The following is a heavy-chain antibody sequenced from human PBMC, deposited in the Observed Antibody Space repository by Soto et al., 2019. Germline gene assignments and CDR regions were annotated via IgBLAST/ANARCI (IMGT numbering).Heavy chain of an antibody. CDR1: GFSLSTSGVG. V-gene: IGHV2-5*01. D-gene: IGHD6-13*01. J-gene: IGHJ4*02. CDR3: AHIRSPLRIEAAGREFDY. Sequence: SGPTLVNPTQTLTLTCTFSGFSLSTSGVGVGWIRQPPGKALEWLALIYWNDDKRYSPSLKSRLTITKDTSKNQVVLTMTNMDPVDTATYYCAHIRSPLRIEAAGREFDYWGQGTLVTVSS. CDR2: IYWNDDK.